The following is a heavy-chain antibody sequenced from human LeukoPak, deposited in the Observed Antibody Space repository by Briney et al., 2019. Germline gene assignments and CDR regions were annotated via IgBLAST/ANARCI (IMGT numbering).Heavy chain of an antibody. Sequence: ASVKVSCKASGYTFTGYYMHWVRQAPGQGLEWMGRINPNSGGTNYAQKFQGRVTMTRNTSISTAYMELSRLRSDDTAVYYCARIQLWFNDKPDYWSQGTLVTVSS. CDR3: ARIQLWFNDKPDY. CDR2: INPNSGGT. V-gene: IGHV1-2*06. CDR1: GYTFTGYY. J-gene: IGHJ4*02. D-gene: IGHD5-18*01.